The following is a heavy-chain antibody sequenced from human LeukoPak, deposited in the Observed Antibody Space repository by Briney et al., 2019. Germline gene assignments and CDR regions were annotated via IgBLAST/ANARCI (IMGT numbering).Heavy chain of an antibody. J-gene: IGHJ6*02. CDR3: AKDMPREYYYSALDV. CDR1: GFTFDDYA. Sequence: GRSLRLSCAASGFTFDDYAMHWVRQAPGKGLEGVSGISWNSGNIGYTDSVKGRFTISRDNAKNSLYLQMNSLRAEDTALYFCAKDMPREYYYSALDVWGQGTTVTVSS. V-gene: IGHV3-9*01. CDR2: ISWNSGNI.